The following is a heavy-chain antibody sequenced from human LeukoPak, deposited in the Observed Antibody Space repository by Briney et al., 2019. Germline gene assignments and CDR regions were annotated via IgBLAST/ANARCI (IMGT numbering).Heavy chain of an antibody. V-gene: IGHV3-48*01. J-gene: IGHJ3*01. Sequence: GGSLRLSCAASGFTFSSYSMNWVRQAPGKGLEWVSYISTSSTTTYNADSVKGRFIISRDDSKNTVYLQMNSLTVDDTAMYYCARGPDPVVRGPRRAFDLWGQGTMVTVSS. CDR3: ARGPDPVVRGPRRAFDL. CDR1: GFTFSSYS. CDR2: ISTSSTTT. D-gene: IGHD3-10*01.